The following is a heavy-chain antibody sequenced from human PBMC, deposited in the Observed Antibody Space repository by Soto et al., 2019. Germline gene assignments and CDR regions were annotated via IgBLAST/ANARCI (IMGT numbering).Heavy chain of an antibody. Sequence: EVQLVESGGGLIQPGGSLRLSCAASGFTVSSNYMSWVRQAPGKGLEWVSVIYSGGSAYYADSVKGRFTISRDNSKNTLYLQMNSLRAEDTAVYYCARDRSMIPRGDAFDIWGQGTMVTVSS. CDR2: IYSGGSA. J-gene: IGHJ3*02. V-gene: IGHV3-53*01. D-gene: IGHD3-22*01. CDR3: ARDRSMIPRGDAFDI. CDR1: GFTVSSNY.